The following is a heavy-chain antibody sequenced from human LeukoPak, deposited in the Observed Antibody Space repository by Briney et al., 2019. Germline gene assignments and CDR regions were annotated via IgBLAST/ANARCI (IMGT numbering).Heavy chain of an antibody. V-gene: IGHV1-18*01. CDR2: ISAYNGNT. D-gene: IGHD3-22*01. Sequence: GASVKVSCKASGYTFTSYGISWVRQAPGQGLEWMGWISAYNGNTNYAQKLQGRVTMTTDTPTSTAYMELRSLRSDDTAVYYCARAQAYYYDSSGSARFDYWGQGTLVTVSS. J-gene: IGHJ4*02. CDR1: GYTFTSYG. CDR3: ARAQAYYYDSSGSARFDY.